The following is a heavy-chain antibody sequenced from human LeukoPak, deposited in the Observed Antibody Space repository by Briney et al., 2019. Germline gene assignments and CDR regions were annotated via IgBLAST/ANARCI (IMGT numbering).Heavy chain of an antibody. Sequence: PSETLSLTCAVYGGSFSGYYWSWIRQPPGKGLEWIGEINHSGSTNYNPSLKSRVTISVDTSKNQFSLKLSSLTAADTAVYYCARGATKYSGGWYAIGFWVKPFDYWGQGTLVTVSS. CDR3: ARGATKYSGGWYAIGFWVKPFDY. CDR2: INHSGST. V-gene: IGHV4-34*01. D-gene: IGHD6-19*01. CDR1: GGSFSGYY. J-gene: IGHJ4*02.